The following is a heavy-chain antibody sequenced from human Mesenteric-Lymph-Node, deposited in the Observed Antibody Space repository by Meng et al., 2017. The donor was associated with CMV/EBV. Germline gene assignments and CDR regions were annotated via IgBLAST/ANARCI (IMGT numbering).Heavy chain of an antibody. CDR2: MNPNGGGT. J-gene: IGHJ5*01. CDR3: ARGFGSSWFDS. V-gene: IGHV1-2*02. CDR1: GYTFTGSY. Sequence: ASVKVSCKASGYTFTGSYIHWVRQAPGQGLEWMGWMNPNGGGTNYAQKFQGRVTLSRDTSISTAYMELSSLTTHDAAVYYCARGFGSSWFDSWGQGTPVTVSS. D-gene: IGHD3-10*01.